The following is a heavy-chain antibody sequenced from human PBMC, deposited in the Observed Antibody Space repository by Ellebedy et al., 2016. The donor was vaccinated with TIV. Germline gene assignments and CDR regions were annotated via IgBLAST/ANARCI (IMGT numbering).Heavy chain of an antibody. V-gene: IGHV1-18*01. CDR3: ARVTWGGLPTYFDY. D-gene: IGHD2-21*01. Sequence: ASVKVSCXASGGTFSSYGISWVRQAPGEGLEWMGWISAYTTKTNYAQKFQGRVTMTTDTSTSTAYMELRSLRSDDTAMYYCARVTWGGLPTYFDYWGQGTLVTVSS. CDR2: ISAYTTKT. CDR1: GGTFSSYG. J-gene: IGHJ4*02.